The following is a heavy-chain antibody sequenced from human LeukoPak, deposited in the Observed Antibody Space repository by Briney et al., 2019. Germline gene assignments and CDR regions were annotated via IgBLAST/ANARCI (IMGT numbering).Heavy chain of an antibody. CDR1: GGSISSGGYH. CDR3: ARGSIPDY. D-gene: IGHD2-21*01. Sequence: SETLSLTCTVSGGSISSGGYHWSWIRQPAGKGLEWIGRFYTSGTPNYNPSLKSRVTILVDTSRNQFSLKLSSVTAADTAIDYCARGSIPDYCGQGILVTVSS. J-gene: IGHJ4*02. V-gene: IGHV4-61*02. CDR2: FYTSGTP.